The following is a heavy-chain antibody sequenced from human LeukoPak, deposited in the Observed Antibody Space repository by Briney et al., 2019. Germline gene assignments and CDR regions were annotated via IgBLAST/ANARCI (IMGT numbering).Heavy chain of an antibody. CDR3: ARGHHDNYFDY. CDR2: INHSGST. J-gene: IGHJ4*02. V-gene: IGHV4-34*01. Sequence: SSETLSLTCAGYGVSFIGYYWSWIRQPPGKGLEWIGEINHSGSTNYNPSLKSRVTISVDTSKNQFSLKLSSVTAADTAVYYCARGHHDNYFDYWGQGTLVSVSS. CDR1: GVSFIGYY.